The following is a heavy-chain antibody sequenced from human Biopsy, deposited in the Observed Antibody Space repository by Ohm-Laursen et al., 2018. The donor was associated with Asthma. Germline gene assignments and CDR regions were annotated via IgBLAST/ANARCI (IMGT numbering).Heavy chain of an antibody. CDR2: VSSDGHDK. Sequence: ALRLSCTAAGFVFSQCGMHWVRQGPGKGLEWVAFVSSDGHDKFYEDSVKGRFTISRDNSRNRLYLQINRLTVEDSALYFCARQSGQDFPDTSAFDIWGQGTKVAVSS. CDR3: ARQSGQDFPDTSAFDI. J-gene: IGHJ3*02. V-gene: IGHV3-30*03. D-gene: IGHD3-22*01. CDR1: GFVFSQCG.